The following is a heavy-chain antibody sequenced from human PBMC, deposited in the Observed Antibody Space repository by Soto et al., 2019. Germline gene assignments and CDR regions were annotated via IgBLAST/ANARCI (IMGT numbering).Heavy chain of an antibody. CDR1: GGSFSGYY. J-gene: IGHJ4*02. CDR3: ATLRAFDY. CDR2: INHSGST. Sequence: QVQLQQWGAGLLKPSETLSLTCAVYGGSFSGYYWSWIRQPPGKGLEWIGEINHSGSTNYNPSLKSRVTISVDTSKNQFSLKLSSMTAADTAVYYCATLRAFDYWGQGTLVTVSS. V-gene: IGHV4-34*01. D-gene: IGHD5-12*01.